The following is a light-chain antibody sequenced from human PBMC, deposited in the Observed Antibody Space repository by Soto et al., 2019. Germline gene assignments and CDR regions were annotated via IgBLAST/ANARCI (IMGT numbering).Light chain of an antibody. Sequence: DIQMTQSPTSLSASVGDRVSVTCRASQSISTFLNWYQQRPGEAPKPLIYVASSLQSGVPSRFSGSRSGADFTLTIGSLQPEDFATYYCQQSYTTPRTFGQGTKVDIK. J-gene: IGKJ1*01. CDR3: QQSYTTPRT. V-gene: IGKV1-39*01. CDR2: VAS. CDR1: QSISTF.